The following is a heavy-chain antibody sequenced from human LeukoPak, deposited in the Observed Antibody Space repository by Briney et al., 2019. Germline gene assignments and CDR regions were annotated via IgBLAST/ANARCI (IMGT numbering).Heavy chain of an antibody. V-gene: IGHV4-34*01. J-gene: IGHJ4*02. CDR1: GGSFSGYY. CDR3: ARYYYGSGTYQEFDY. Sequence: PSETLSLTCAVYGGSFSGYYWSWIRQPPGEGLEWIGEINHSGSTNYNPSLKSRVTISVDTSKNQFSLKLSSVTAADTAVYYCARYYYGSGTYQEFDYWGQGTLVTVSS. CDR2: INHSGST. D-gene: IGHD3-10*01.